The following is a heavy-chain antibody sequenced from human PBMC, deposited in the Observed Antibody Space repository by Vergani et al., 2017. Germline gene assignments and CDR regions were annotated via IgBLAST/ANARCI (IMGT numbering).Heavy chain of an antibody. CDR3: ARQYWVAQGVGAFET. CDR2: VFHSGSA. D-gene: IGHD2-15*01. V-gene: IGHV4-39*01. CDR1: GGSLDIHSQT. J-gene: IGHJ3*02. Sequence: QVKLQESGPRLVKPSQTLSLTCSFSGGSLDIHSQTWGWIRQPPGKGLEWIATVFHSGSAYYNPSLARRVTISVGTSKNQFSLRLTTLTAADTAVYYCARQYWVAQGVGAFETWGRGTEVSVSA.